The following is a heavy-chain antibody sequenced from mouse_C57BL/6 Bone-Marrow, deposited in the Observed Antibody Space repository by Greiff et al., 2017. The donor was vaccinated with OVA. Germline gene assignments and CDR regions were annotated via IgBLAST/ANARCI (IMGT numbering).Heavy chain of an antibody. CDR2: IDPEPGGT. Sequence: QVQLQQSGAELVRPGASVTLSCKASGYTFTDYEMHWVKQTPLLGLEWIGAIDPEPGGTAYNQKVKGKAILTEDKSSSTAYRELRSLTSEDSAVYYCTRGYSNYYAMDYWGQGTSVTVSS. J-gene: IGHJ4*01. V-gene: IGHV1-15*01. CDR1: GYTFTDYE. CDR3: TRGYSNYYAMDY. D-gene: IGHD2-5*01.